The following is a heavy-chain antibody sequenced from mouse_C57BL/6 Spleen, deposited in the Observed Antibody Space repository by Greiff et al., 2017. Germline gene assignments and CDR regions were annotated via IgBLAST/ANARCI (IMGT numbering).Heavy chain of an antibody. CDR3: ARGYDDDVSWFAY. J-gene: IGHJ3*01. CDR1: GYTFTSYW. V-gene: IGHV1-69*01. Sequence: VQLQQPGAELVMPGASVKLSCKASGYTFTSYWMHWVKQRPGQGLEWIGEVDPSDSYTNYNQKFKGKSTLTVDKSSSTAYMQLSSLTSENSAVYDCARGYDDDVSWFAYWGQGTLVTVSA. D-gene: IGHD2-4*01. CDR2: VDPSDSYT.